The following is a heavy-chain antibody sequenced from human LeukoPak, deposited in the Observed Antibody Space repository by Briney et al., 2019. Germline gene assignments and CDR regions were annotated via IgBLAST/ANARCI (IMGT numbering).Heavy chain of an antibody. CDR2: IKPDGSQK. CDR3: ATDRGFANFDY. V-gene: IGHV3-7*01. J-gene: IGHJ4*02. Sequence: QSGGSLRLSCAASGSTFSDYYMSWIRQAPGKGLEWVASIKPDGSQKDYVDSVKGRFTISRDNGKNSLYLQLNSLRAEDTAVYYCATDRGFANFDYWGQGTLVTVSS. D-gene: IGHD3-3*01. CDR1: GSTFSDYY.